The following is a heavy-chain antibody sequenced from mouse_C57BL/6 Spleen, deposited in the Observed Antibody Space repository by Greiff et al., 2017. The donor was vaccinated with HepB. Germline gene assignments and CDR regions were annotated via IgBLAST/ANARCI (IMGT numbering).Heavy chain of an antibody. V-gene: IGHV1-55*01. CDR2: IYPGSGST. CDR1: GYTFTSYW. D-gene: IGHD1-1*02. CDR3: AREFITMGMDY. Sequence: QVQLQQPGAELVKPGASVKMSCKASGYTFTSYWITWVKQRPGQGLEWIGDIYPGSGSTNYNEKFKSKSTLTVDTSSSTAYMQLSSLTSEDSAVYYCAREFITMGMDYWGQGTSVTVSS. J-gene: IGHJ4*01.